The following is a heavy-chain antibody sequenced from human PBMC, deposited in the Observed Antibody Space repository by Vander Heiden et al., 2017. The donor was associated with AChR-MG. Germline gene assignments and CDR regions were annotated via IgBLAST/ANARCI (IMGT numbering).Heavy chain of an antibody. CDR1: GFTFRNAW. CDR3: TTDLLFWAGRWVDY. Sequence: EVQLVESGGGLVKPGGSLRLSCAASGFTFRNAWMSWVRQAPGKGLEWVGRIKSKTDGGTTDYAAPVKGRFTISRDDSKNTLYLQMNSLKTEDTAVYYCTTDLLFWAGRWVDYWGQGTLVTVSS. J-gene: IGHJ4*02. CDR2: IKSKTDGGTT. D-gene: IGHD2-8*02. V-gene: IGHV3-15*01.